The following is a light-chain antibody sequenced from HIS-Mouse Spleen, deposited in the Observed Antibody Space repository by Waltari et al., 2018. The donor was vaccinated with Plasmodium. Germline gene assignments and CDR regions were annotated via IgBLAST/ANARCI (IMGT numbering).Light chain of an antibody. J-gene: IGLJ3*02. V-gene: IGLV3-10*01. CDR3: YSTDSSGNHRV. CDR1: ALPTKY. CDR2: EDG. Sequence: SYELTQPPSVSVSPGQTARITCSGAALPTKYAYWYQQKSGQAPVLVIYEDGKRPFGNPGRFSGSSSGTMSTLTISGAQVEDEADYYCYSTDSSGNHRVFGGGTKLTVL.